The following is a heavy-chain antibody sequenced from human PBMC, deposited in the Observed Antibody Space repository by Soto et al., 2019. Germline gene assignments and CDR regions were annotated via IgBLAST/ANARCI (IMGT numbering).Heavy chain of an antibody. CDR3: AIGITIFGVVAYGMDV. J-gene: IGHJ6*02. D-gene: IGHD3-3*01. Sequence: ASVKVSCKASGYTFTSYGISWVRQAPGQGLEWMGWISAYNGNTNYAQKLQGRVTMTTDTSTSTAYMELRSLRSDDTAVYYCAIGITIFGVVAYGMDVWGQGTTGTVS. V-gene: IGHV1-18*04. CDR2: ISAYNGNT. CDR1: GYTFTSYG.